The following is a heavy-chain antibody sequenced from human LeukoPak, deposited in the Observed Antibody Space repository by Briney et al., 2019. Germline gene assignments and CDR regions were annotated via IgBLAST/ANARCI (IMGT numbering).Heavy chain of an antibody. CDR1: GLTFSSYA. CDR2: IWYDGSNK. V-gene: IGHV3-30*04. D-gene: IGHD6-13*01. Sequence: PGRSLRLSCAASGLTFSSYAMHWVRQAPGKGLEWVGVIWYDGSNKYYADSVKGRVTISRDNSKNTLYLQMNSLRAEDTAVYYCARDRSSSPYYFDYWGQGTLVTVSS. J-gene: IGHJ4*02. CDR3: ARDRSSSPYYFDY.